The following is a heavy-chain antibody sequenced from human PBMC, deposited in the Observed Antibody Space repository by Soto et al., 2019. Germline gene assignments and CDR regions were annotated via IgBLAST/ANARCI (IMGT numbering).Heavy chain of an antibody. CDR2: ISSSSSTI. V-gene: IGHV3-48*02. J-gene: IGHJ3*02. D-gene: IGHD1-1*01. CDR1: GFTFSSYS. Sequence: GGSLRLSCAASGFTFSSYSMNWVRQAPGKGLEWVSYISSSSSTIYYADSVKGRFTISRDNAKNSLYLQMNSLRDEDTAVYYCAIVRYMTKKSPREKGDAFDIWGQGTMVTVSS. CDR3: AIVRYMTKKSPREKGDAFDI.